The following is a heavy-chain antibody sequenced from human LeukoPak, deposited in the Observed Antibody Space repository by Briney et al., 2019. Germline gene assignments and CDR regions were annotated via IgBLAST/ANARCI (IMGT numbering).Heavy chain of an antibody. CDR1: GGSFSGYY. D-gene: IGHD6-19*01. CDR3: ARSQARLGWFDP. Sequence: PSETLSLTCAVYGGSFSGYYWSWIRQPPGKGLEWIGEINHSGITYYKPSLKSRGTILVDTSKNQFSLKLTSVTAADTAVYYCARSQARLGWFDPWGQGALVTVSS. CDR2: INHSGIT. V-gene: IGHV4-34*01. J-gene: IGHJ5*02.